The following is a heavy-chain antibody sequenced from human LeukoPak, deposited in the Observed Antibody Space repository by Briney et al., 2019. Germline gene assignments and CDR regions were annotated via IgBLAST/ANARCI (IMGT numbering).Heavy chain of an antibody. CDR1: GFTFSSYA. V-gene: IGHV3-23*01. CDR2: ISGSGGST. CDR3: ATGGGYSGSYFDY. D-gene: IGHD1-26*01. J-gene: IGHJ4*02. Sequence: GGSLRLSCAASGFTFSSYAMSWVRQAPGKGLEWVSAISGSGGSTYYADSVKGRFTISRDNSKNTLYLQMNSLRAEDTAVYYCATGGGYSGSYFDYWGQGTLVTVSS.